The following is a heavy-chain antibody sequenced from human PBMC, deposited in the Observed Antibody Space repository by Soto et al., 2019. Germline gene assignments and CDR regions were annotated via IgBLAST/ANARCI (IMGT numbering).Heavy chain of an antibody. V-gene: IGHV3-23*01. CDR2: INGNGRKT. J-gene: IGHJ6*02. CDR1: GFTFSSYA. CDR3: VKDLNFDFWTGYRYYAMEI. Sequence: EEQLLESGGDLVQPGGSLKLSCAASGFTFSSYAMNWVRQAPGKGLEWVSSINGNGRKTSYADSVRGRFTISRDNSKKTLFLHVNSTRAEDTAVYYCVKDLNFDFWTGYRYYAMEIWGQGTTVTVS. D-gene: IGHD3-3*01.